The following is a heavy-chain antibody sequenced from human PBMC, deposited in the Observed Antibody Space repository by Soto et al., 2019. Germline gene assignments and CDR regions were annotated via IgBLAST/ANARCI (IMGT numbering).Heavy chain of an antibody. V-gene: IGHV3-11*06. CDR3: ARATPFDYGDYLDY. Sequence: GGSLRLSCAASGFTFSDYYMSWIRQAPGKGLEWVSYISSSSSYTNYADSVKGRFTISRDNAKNSLYLQMNSLRAEDTAVYYCARATPFDYGDYLDYWGQGTLVTVSS. J-gene: IGHJ4*02. CDR2: ISSSSSYT. CDR1: GFTFSDYY. D-gene: IGHD4-17*01.